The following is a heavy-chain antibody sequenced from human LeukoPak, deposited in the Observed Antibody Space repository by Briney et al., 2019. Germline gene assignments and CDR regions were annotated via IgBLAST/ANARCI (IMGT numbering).Heavy chain of an antibody. CDR3: ARGSFDSSGYYVFDC. V-gene: IGHV4-4*07. CDR1: GDSIARNY. Sequence: SETLSLTCTVSGDSIARNYWSWIRQPAGKGLEWIGRIYNSGNTNYSPSLESRVTMSTDTSKNQFSLKLISVTAADTAVYCARGSFDSSGYYVFDCWGQGTLVTVSS. D-gene: IGHD3-22*01. CDR2: IYNSGNT. J-gene: IGHJ4*02.